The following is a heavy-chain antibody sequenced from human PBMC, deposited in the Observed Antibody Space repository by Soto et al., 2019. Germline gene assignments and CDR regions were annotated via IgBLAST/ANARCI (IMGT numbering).Heavy chain of an antibody. V-gene: IGHV1-18*04. CDR3: ASTRGASYYDFWSGYYDNWFDP. J-gene: IGHJ5*02. CDR2: ISAYNGNT. CDR1: GYTFTSYG. D-gene: IGHD3-3*01. Sequence: GASVKVSCKASGYTFTSYGISWVRQAPGRGLEWMGWISAYNGNTNYAQKLQGRVTMTTDTSTSTAYMELRSLRSDDTAVYYCASTRGASYYDFWSGYYDNWFDPWGQGTLVTVSS.